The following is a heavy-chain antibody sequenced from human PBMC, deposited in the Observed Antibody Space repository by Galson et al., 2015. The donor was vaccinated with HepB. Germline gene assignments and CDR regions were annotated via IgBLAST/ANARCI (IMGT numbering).Heavy chain of an antibody. V-gene: IGHV3-73*01. CDR2: IRIKANNYAT. CDR3: TRLSSRPDL. CDR1: GFTFSGST. Sequence: LRLSCAASGFTFSGSTMHWVRQASGKGLEWVGRIRIKANNYATAYAASVKGRFTISRDDSKNTAHLQMDSLKTEDTAVYYCTRLSSRPDLWGQGTLVTVSS. J-gene: IGHJ5*02. D-gene: IGHD6-13*01.